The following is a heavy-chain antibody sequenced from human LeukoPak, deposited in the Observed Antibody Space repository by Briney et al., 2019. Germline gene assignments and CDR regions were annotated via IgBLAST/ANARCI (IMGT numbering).Heavy chain of an antibody. CDR3: ARVYSSSWYNWFDP. D-gene: IGHD6-13*01. J-gene: IGHJ5*02. CDR1: GGTFSSYA. CDR2: IIPILGIA. Sequence: GASVKVSCKASGGTFSSYAISWVRQAPGQGLEWMGGIIPILGIANYAQKFQGRVTVTADKSTSTAYMELSSLRSEDTAVYYCARVYSSSWYNWFDPWGQGTLVTVSS. V-gene: IGHV1-69*04.